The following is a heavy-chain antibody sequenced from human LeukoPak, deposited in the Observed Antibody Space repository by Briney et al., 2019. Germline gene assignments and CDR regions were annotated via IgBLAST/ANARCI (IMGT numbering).Heavy chain of an antibody. J-gene: IGHJ3*02. CDR1: GFTFDGYA. CDR2: ISWNSGSI. D-gene: IGHD2-8*01. CDR3: AKDIVLMVYAAGFDI. V-gene: IGHV3-9*01. Sequence: GGSLRLSCAASGFTFDGYAMHWVRQAPGKGLEWVSGISWNSGSIGYADSVKGRFTISRDNAKNSLYLQMNSLRAEDTALYYCAKDIVLMVYAAGFDIWGQGTMVTVSS.